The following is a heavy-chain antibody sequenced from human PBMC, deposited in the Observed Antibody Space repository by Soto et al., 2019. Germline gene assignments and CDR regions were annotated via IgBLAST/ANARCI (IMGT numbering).Heavy chain of an antibody. CDR3: AKDVSSPLLYPVY. CDR1: GFTFSSYA. CDR2: ISGSGGST. J-gene: IGHJ4*02. Sequence: VGSLRLSCAASGFTFSSYAMSWVRQAPGKGLEWVSAISGSGGSTYYADSVKGRFTISRDNSKNTLYLQMNSLRAEDTAVYYCAKDVSSPLLYPVYWGQGTLVTVSS. D-gene: IGHD2-2*02. V-gene: IGHV3-23*01.